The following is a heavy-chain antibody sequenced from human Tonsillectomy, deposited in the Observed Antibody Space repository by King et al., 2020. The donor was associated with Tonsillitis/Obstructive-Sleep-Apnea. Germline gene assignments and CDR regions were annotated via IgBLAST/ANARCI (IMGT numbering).Heavy chain of an antibody. J-gene: IGHJ4*02. Sequence: QLVQSGGGLVQPGGSLRLSCAASGFTFSSYAMSWVRQVPGKGLEWVSAINSRGGDPYYADSVKGRFTIARDNSKNALYLQMNSLRAEDTAVYYCAKNIVGDSPPFGYWGQGTPVTVSS. CDR2: INSRGGDP. D-gene: IGHD1-26*01. V-gene: IGHV3-23*04. CDR1: GFTFSSYA. CDR3: AKNIVGDSPPFGY.